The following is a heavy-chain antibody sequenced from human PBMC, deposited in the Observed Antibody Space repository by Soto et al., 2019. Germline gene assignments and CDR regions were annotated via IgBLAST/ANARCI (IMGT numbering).Heavy chain of an antibody. CDR2: VYPGDSDT. Sequence: GESLKISCKASGYNFASYWIAWVRQMPGKGLEWMGIVYPGDSDTRYSPSFQGQVTISADKYISTAYLQWRSLKASDTAMYYCARVTTYYYDSSGYYARDAFDNWGQENLVTVSS. D-gene: IGHD3-22*01. CDR3: ARVTTYYYDSSGYYARDAFDN. CDR1: GYNFASYW. V-gene: IGHV5-51*01. J-gene: IGHJ4*02.